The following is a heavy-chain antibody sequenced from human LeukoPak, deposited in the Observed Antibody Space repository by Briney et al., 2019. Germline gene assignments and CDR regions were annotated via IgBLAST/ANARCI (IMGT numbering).Heavy chain of an antibody. Sequence: PSETLSLTCTVSGGSISSSSYYWGWIRQPPGKGLEWIGSIYYSGSTYYNPSLKSRVTISVDTSKNQFSLKLSSVTAADTAVYYCARRAVAGSWFDPWGQGTLVTVSS. CDR1: GGSISSSSYY. CDR2: IYYSGST. D-gene: IGHD6-19*01. J-gene: IGHJ5*02. CDR3: ARRAVAGSWFDP. V-gene: IGHV4-39*07.